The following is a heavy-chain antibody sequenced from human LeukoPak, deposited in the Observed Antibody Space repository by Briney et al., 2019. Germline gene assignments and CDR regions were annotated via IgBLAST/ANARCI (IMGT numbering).Heavy chain of an antibody. D-gene: IGHD2-15*01. CDR1: GGTFSSYA. CDR3: ATDPTRYCSGGSCYSWRYFDY. CDR2: IIPIFGTA. V-gene: IGHV1-69*05. Sequence: GASVKVSCKASGGTFSSYAISWVRQAPGRGLEWMGGIIPIFGTANYAQKFQGRVTITRDTSASTAYMELSSLRSEDTAVYYCATDPTRYCSGGSCYSWRYFDYWGQGTLVTVSS. J-gene: IGHJ4*02.